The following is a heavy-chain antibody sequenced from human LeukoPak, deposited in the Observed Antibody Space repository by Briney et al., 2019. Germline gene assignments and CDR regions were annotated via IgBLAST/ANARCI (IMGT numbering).Heavy chain of an antibody. J-gene: IGHJ5*02. Sequence: PSETLSLTCAVSGGSFSGYYWSWIRQPPGKGLEWIGEINHSGSTNYNPSLKSRATISVDTSKNQFSLKLSSVPAADTAVYYCARGLPYYDSSGPQTNWFDPGGQGTLVTVPS. D-gene: IGHD3-22*01. CDR3: ARGLPYYDSSGPQTNWFDP. CDR2: INHSGST. V-gene: IGHV4-34*01. CDR1: GGSFSGYY.